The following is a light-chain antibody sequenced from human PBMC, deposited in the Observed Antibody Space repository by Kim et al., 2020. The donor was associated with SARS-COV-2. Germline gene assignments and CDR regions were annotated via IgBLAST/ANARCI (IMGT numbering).Light chain of an antibody. J-gene: IGKJ3*01. V-gene: IGKV1-27*01. CDR1: KGISNY. CDR3: LKYNSAPPFT. Sequence: DIQMKQSTSSLSASVGDRVTITCRASKGISNYLALYKQKPGKVLKLLIYAASALQSGVPSRFSGSGSGTDFTLTISSLQPEDVATYYCLKYNSAPPFTFCPGTKVDIK. CDR2: AAS.